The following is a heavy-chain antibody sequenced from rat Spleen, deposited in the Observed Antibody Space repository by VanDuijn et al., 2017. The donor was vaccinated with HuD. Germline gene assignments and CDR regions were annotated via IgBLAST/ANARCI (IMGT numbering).Heavy chain of an antibody. CDR2: IIYDGSRT. V-gene: IGHV5S10*01. Sequence: EVQLVESGGGLVQPGRSLKLSCAVSGFTFSDYNMAWVRQAPKKGLEWVATIIYDGSRTYYRDSVKGRFTISRDNAKSTLYLQMDSLRSEDTATYYCARHYGGYSEYVMDAWGQGASVTVSS. CDR1: GFTFSDYN. J-gene: IGHJ4*01. CDR3: ARHYGGYSEYVMDA. D-gene: IGHD1-11*01.